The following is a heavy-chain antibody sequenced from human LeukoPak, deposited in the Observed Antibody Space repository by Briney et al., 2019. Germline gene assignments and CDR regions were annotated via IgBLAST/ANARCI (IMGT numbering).Heavy chain of an antibody. CDR3: ARSGSYYDPYYFGF. Sequence: GGSLRLSCAASGFTFDDYTMHWVRQAPGKGLEWVSLISWDGGSTYYADSVKGRFTISRDNSKNSLYLQMNSLRAEDTAVYYCARSGSYYDPYYFGFWGQGTLVNVSS. J-gene: IGHJ4*02. CDR1: GFTFDDYT. V-gene: IGHV3-43*01. D-gene: IGHD1-26*01. CDR2: ISWDGGST.